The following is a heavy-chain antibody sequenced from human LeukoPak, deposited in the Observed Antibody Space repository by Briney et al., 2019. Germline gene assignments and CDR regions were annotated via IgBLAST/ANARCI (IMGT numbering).Heavy chain of an antibody. V-gene: IGHV3-7*01. CDR1: GFTFSRYW. CDR3: ARVDYGDYVLVPDY. Sequence: GGSLRLSCAASGFTFSRYWMSWVRQAPGKGLEWVANIKKGGSEKYYVDSVNGRFSISRDNAKNSMYLQMNSLRAEDTAVYYCARVDYGDYVLVPDYWGQGTLVTVSS. D-gene: IGHD4-17*01. CDR2: IKKGGSEK. J-gene: IGHJ4*02.